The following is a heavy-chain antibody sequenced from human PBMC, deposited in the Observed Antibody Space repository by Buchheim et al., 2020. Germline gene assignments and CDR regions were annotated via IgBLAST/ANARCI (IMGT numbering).Heavy chain of an antibody. D-gene: IGHD1-7*01. J-gene: IGHJ4*02. CDR1: GFSFSSYS. CDR2: ISGRGNPI. CDR3: ARDRAFAFEL. Sequence: VASGGGLVQPGGSLRLSCTASGFSFSSYSVNWVRQVPGKGLEWLSYISGRGNPIYYAGSVKGRFTISRDNGQNSLYLEMNSLRDEDTAVYYCARDRAFAFELWGQGTL. V-gene: IGHV3-48*02.